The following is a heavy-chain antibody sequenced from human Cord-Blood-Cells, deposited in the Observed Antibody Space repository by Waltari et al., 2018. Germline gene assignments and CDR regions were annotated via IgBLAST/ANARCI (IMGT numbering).Heavy chain of an antibody. CDR2: IRYDGSNK. Sequence: QVQLVESGGGVVQPGGSLRLSCAASGSTFSSYGMHWVRQAPGKGREWVALIRYDGSNKYYADSVNGRFTISRDNSKNTLYLEMNSLRAEDTAVYYCAKPGAMGAISWWGQGTLVTVSS. D-gene: IGHD1-26*01. CDR3: AKPGAMGAISW. CDR1: GSTFSSYG. J-gene: IGHJ4*02. V-gene: IGHV3-30*02.